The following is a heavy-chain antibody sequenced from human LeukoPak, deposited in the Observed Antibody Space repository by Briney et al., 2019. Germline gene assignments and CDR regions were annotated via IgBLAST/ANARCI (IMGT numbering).Heavy chain of an antibody. V-gene: IGHV3-30-3*01. D-gene: IGHD1-26*01. CDR3: ATQSIVGAAPLDY. CDR2: ISYDGSNK. Sequence: GGSLRLSCAASGFTFSSYAMHWVRQAPGKGLEWVAVISYDGSNKYYADSVKGRFTISRDNSKNTLYLQMNSLRAEDTAVYYCATQSIVGAAPLDYWGQGTLVTVSS. J-gene: IGHJ4*02. CDR1: GFTFSSYA.